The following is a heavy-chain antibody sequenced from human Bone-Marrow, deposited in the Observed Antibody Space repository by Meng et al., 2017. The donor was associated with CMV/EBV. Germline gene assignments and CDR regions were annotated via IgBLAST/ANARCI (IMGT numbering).Heavy chain of an antibody. V-gene: IGHV3-23*01. Sequence: GGSLRLSCAASGFTFSSYAMNWVRQFPGKGLECVSTISDSGGNTYYADSVKGRFTISRDNSKNTLYLQMNSLRAEDTAVYYCTKSRNGYGGADYWGQGTLVTVSS. J-gene: IGHJ4*02. CDR1: GFTFSSYA. D-gene: IGHD5-12*01. CDR3: TKSRNGYGGADY. CDR2: ISDSGGNT.